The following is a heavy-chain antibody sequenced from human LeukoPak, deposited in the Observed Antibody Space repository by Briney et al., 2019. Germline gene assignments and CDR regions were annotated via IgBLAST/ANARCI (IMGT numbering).Heavy chain of an antibody. CDR2: IYYSGST. J-gene: IGHJ2*01. D-gene: IGHD3-22*01. CDR1: GGSISSSSYY. V-gene: IGHV4-39*07. CDR3: ARDDRPAYYYDSSGYSDWYFDL. Sequence: SETLSLTCTVSGGSISSSSYYWGWIRQPPGKGLEWIGSIYYSGSTYYNPSLKSRVTISVDTSKNQFSLKLSSVTAADTAVYYCARDDRPAYYYDSSGYSDWYFDLWGRGTLVTVSS.